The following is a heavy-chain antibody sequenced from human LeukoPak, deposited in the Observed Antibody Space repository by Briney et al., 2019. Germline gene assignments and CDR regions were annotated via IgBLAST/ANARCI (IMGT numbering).Heavy chain of an antibody. CDR2: ISHSGST. CDR1: GGSIDSGGHF. D-gene: IGHD3-3*01. V-gene: IGHV4-31*03. J-gene: IGHJ5*02. CDR3: ARARVYDFWKGYYRSCFDP. Sequence: SETLSLTCTVSGGSIDSGGHFWSWIRQYPGKGLEWIGYISHSGSTYYNPSLKSRVTMLIDTSKKPFSLKLNSVTAADTAVYYCARARVYDFWKGYYRSCFDPWGQGTLVTVSS.